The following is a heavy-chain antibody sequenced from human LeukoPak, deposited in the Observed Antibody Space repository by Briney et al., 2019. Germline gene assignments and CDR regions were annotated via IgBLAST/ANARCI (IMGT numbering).Heavy chain of an antibody. CDR1: GFSFSTFV. Sequence: PGESLTLSCAASGFSFSTFVMNWVRQAPGKGLECVSSITSTSSYTYYADSVKGRFTISRDDAKNSLYLQMNSLRAEDTAVYYCERAVSTYGLDSWGKGTLVTVSS. J-gene: IGHJ4*02. V-gene: IGHV3-21*01. CDR3: ERAVSTYGLDS. D-gene: IGHD3-10*01. CDR2: ITSTSSYT.